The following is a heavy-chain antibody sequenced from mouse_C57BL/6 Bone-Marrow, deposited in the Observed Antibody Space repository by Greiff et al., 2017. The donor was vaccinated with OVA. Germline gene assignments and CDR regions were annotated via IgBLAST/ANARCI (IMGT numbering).Heavy chain of an antibody. CDR2: ISSGGSYT. CDR3: ARRTYDYEDY. Sequence: EVQVVESGGDLVKPGGSLKLSCAASGFTFSSYGMSWVRQTPDKRLEWVATISSGGSYTYYPDSVKGRFTISRDNAKNTLYLQMSSLKSEDTAMYYCARRTYDYEDYWGQGTTLTVSS. V-gene: IGHV5-6*01. J-gene: IGHJ2*01. D-gene: IGHD2-4*01. CDR1: GFTFSSYG.